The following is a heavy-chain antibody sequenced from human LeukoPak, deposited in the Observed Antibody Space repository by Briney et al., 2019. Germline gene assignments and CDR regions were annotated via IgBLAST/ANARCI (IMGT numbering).Heavy chain of an antibody. D-gene: IGHD3-22*01. Sequence: PGGSLRLSCAASGFTFSSHAMSWVRQAPGKGLEWVSLIRGSSDVIEYADSVRGRFTISRDNSKNTVSLQLNNLRAEDTAVYYCASTGGHSSGYYYPGYWGQGTLVTVSS. V-gene: IGHV3-23*01. J-gene: IGHJ4*02. CDR1: GFTFSSHA. CDR2: IRGSSDVI. CDR3: ASTGGHSSGYYYPGY.